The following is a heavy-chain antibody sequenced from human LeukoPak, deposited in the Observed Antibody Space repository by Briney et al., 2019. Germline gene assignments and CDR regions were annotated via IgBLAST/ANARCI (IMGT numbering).Heavy chain of an antibody. CDR2: TYYRSKWYN. CDR1: GDSVSSNSAA. Sequence: SQTLSLTCAISGDSVSSNSAAWNWIRQSPSRGLEWLGRTYYRSKWYNDYAVSVKSRITINPDTSKNQFSLQLNSVTAADTAVYYCASLNGGGITGTTNYWGQGTLVTVSS. D-gene: IGHD1-20*01. J-gene: IGHJ4*02. CDR3: ASLNGGGITGTTNY. V-gene: IGHV6-1*01.